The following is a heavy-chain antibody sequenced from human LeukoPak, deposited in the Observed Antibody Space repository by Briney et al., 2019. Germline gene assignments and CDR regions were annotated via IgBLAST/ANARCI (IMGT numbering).Heavy chain of an antibody. CDR1: GYTFTSYG. Sequence: GASVKVSCKASGYTFTSYGISWVRQAPGQGLEWMGWISAYNGNTNYAQKLQGRVTMTTDTSTSTAYMKLRSLRSDDTAVYYCARDLGGKRYSSGWYTFDYWGQGTLVTVSS. D-gene: IGHD6-19*01. V-gene: IGHV1-18*01. J-gene: IGHJ4*02. CDR2: ISAYNGNT. CDR3: ARDLGGKRYSSGWYTFDY.